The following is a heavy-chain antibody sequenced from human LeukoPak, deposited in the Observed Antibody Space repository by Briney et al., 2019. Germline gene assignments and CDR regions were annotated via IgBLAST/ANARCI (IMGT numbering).Heavy chain of an antibody. V-gene: IGHV3-23*01. CDR1: GFTFNIYA. D-gene: IGHD6-13*01. CDR2: IGGSGDRT. J-gene: IGHJ4*02. CDR3: AKDRTQQPYGIFDY. Sequence: PGGSLRLSCAASGFTFNIYAMTWVRQDPGKGLERVSAIGGSGDRTYYADSVKGRFTISRDNSKNTLYLQMNSLRAEDTAVYYCAKDRTQQPYGIFDYWGQGTLVTVSS.